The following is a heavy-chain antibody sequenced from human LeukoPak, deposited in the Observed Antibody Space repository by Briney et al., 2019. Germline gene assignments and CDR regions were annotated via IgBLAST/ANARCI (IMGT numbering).Heavy chain of an antibody. CDR3: AKGGGGRLIYYYYMDV. J-gene: IGHJ6*03. D-gene: IGHD3-16*01. CDR2: ISWNGGST. Sequence: PGGSLRLSCAASGFTFDDYAMHWVRQAPGKGLEWVSLISWNGGSTYYADSVKGRFTISRDNSKNSLYLQMNSLRAEDTALYYCAKGGGGRLIYYYYMDVWGKGTTVTVSS. CDR1: GFTFDDYA. V-gene: IGHV3-43D*03.